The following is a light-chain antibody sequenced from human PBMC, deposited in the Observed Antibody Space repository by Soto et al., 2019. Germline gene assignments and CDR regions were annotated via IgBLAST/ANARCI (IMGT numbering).Light chain of an antibody. Sequence: EIVLTQSPGNLSLSPGERATLSCRASQSVSSSYLAWYQQKPGQAPRLLIYGASSRATGIPDRFSGSGSGTDFTLTISRLEPEDFAVYYCHQYDSSPLTFGEGTKVEIK. CDR3: HQYDSSPLT. J-gene: IGKJ4*01. CDR1: QSVSSSY. V-gene: IGKV3-20*01. CDR2: GAS.